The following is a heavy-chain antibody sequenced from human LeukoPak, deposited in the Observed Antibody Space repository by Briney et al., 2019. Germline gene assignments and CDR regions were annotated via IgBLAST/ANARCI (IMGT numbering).Heavy chain of an antibody. CDR3: ARAAFCRGGSCYFDY. Sequence: GESLKISCKGSGYSFTSYWIGWVRQMPGKGLEWMGIIYPGDSDTRYSPSFQGQVTISADKSISTAYLQWSSLKASDTALYYCARAAFCRGGSCYFDYWGQGTLVTVSS. CDR1: GYSFTSYW. J-gene: IGHJ4*02. D-gene: IGHD2-15*01. CDR2: IYPGDSDT. V-gene: IGHV5-51*01.